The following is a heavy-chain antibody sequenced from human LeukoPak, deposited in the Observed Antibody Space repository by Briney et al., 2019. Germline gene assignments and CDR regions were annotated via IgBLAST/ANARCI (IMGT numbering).Heavy chain of an antibody. CDR1: GGSISSHY. J-gene: IGHJ4*02. CDR3: ARTAGSGSYYPLDY. D-gene: IGHD3-10*01. Sequence: PSETLSLTCTVSGGSISSHYWSWTRQPPGKGLEWIGYIYYSGSTNYNPSLKSRVTISVDTSKNQFSLKLSSVTAADTAVYYCARTAGSGSYYPLDYWGQGTLVTVSS. CDR2: IYYSGST. V-gene: IGHV4-59*11.